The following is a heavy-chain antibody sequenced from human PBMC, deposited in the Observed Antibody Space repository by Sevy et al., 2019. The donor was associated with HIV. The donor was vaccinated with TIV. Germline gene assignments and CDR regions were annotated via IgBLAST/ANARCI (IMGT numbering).Heavy chain of an antibody. CDR1: GFTVGSNY. J-gene: IGHJ4*02. CDR2: IYSGGST. CDR3: ARERIEDSGGGN. V-gene: IGHV3-53*01. D-gene: IGHD2-15*01. Sequence: GGSLRLSCAASGFTVGSNYMSWVRQAPGKGLEWVSIIYSGGSTYYADSVKGRFTISRDNSKNTLYLQMNSLRAEDTAVYYCARERIEDSGGGNWGQGTLVTVSS.